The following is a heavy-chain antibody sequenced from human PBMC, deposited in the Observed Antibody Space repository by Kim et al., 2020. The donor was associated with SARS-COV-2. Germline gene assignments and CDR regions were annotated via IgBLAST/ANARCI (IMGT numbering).Heavy chain of an antibody. CDR2: INHSGST. V-gene: IGHV4-34*01. CDR3: ASPIAAAVNWFDP. CDR1: GGSFSGYY. J-gene: IGHJ5*02. Sequence: SETLSLTCAVYGGSFSGYYWSWIRQPPGKGLEWIGEINHSGSTNYNPSLKSRVTISVDTSKNQFSLKLSSVTAADTAVYYCASPIAAAVNWFDPWGQGTLVTVSS. D-gene: IGHD6-13*01.